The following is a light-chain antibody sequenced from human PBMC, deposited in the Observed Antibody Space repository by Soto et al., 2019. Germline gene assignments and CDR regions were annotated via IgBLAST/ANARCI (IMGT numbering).Light chain of an antibody. CDR3: QHYTYWVA. J-gene: IGKJ4*01. Sequence: EIVMTQSPATLPVSPGERATLFCRASESVNNNLAWYQQRPGHAPRLLIYGASTMATGIPPRFSGSGSGTEFTLTISSLQPEDFAFYYCQHYTYWVAFGGGTKVEI. CDR2: GAS. V-gene: IGKV3-15*01. CDR1: ESVNNN.